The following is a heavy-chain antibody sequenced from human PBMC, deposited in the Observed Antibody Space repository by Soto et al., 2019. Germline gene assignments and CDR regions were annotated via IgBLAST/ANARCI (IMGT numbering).Heavy chain of an antibody. CDR3: ARGRSSWLRDHDY. Sequence: GSLRLSCAASGXTFSSYSMNWVRQAPGKGLEWVSYIISSSSTIYYADSVKGRFTISRDNAKNSLYLQMNSLRDEHTDVYYCARGRSSWLRDHDYWAQGTLGTVS. CDR2: IISSSSTI. J-gene: IGHJ4*02. D-gene: IGHD6-13*01. V-gene: IGHV3-48*02. CDR1: GXTFSSYS.